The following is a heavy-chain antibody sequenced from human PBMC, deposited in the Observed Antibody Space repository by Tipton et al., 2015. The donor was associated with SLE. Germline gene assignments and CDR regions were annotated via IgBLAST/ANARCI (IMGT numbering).Heavy chain of an antibody. CDR1: GGSISSGSYY. Sequence: TLSLTCTVSGGSISSGSYYWSWIRQPAGKGLEWIGRIYTSGSTYYNPSLKSRVTISVDTSKNQFSLKLSSVTAADTAVYYCAREGCSSTSCYGYYYMDVWGKGTTVTVSS. CDR3: AREGCSSTSCYGYYYMDV. CDR2: IYTSGST. J-gene: IGHJ6*03. D-gene: IGHD2-2*01. V-gene: IGHV4-61*02.